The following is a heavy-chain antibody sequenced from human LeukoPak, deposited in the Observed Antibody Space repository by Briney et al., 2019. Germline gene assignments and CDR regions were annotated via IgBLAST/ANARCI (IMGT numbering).Heavy chain of an antibody. D-gene: IGHD3-16*01. J-gene: IGHJ6*03. CDR3: ARVRSKDVWRSYGSYYYYYYMDV. CDR2: INHSGST. CDR1: GGSFSGYY. V-gene: IGHV4-34*01. Sequence: SETLSLTCAVYGGSFSGYYWSWIRQPPGKGLEWIGEINHSGSTNYNPSLKSRVTISVDTSKNQFSLKLSSVTAADTAVYYCARVRSKDVWRSYGSYYYYYYMDVWGTGTTVTISS.